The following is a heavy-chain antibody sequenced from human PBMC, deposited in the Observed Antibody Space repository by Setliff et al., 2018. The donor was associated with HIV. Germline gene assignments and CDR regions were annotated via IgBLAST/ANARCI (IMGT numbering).Heavy chain of an antibody. CDR1: GGPLSGHY. J-gene: IGHJ4*02. CDR2: TSHSGKT. CDR3: VTSSSWSSRLNF. D-gene: IGHD2-2*01. V-gene: IGHV4-34*01. Sequence: SETLSLTCAVYGGPLSGHYWSWIRQPPGQGLEWIGETSHSGKTNYNPSLKSRVTISVDTSKNRFSLKLTSVTAADTSVYYCVTSSSWSSRLNFWGPGMLVTVSS.